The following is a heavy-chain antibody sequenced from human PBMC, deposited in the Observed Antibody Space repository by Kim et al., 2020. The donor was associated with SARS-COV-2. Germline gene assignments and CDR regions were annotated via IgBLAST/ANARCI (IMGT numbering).Heavy chain of an antibody. CDR3: TTVLVSVRGSGWYIRRNNYFFMDV. J-gene: IGHJ6*02. CDR2: IKSKTDGGTT. V-gene: IGHV3-15*01. D-gene: IGHD6-19*01. Sequence: GGSLRLSCAASGFTFSNAWMSWVRQAPGKGLEWVGRIKSKTDGGTTDYAAPVKGRFTISRDDSKNTLYLQMNSLKTEDTAVDYCTTVLVSVRGSGWYIRRNNYFFMDVWGQGTTVTVSS. CDR1: GFTFSNAW.